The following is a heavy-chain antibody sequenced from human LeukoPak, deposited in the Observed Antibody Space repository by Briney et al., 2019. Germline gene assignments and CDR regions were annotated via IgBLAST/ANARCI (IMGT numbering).Heavy chain of an antibody. V-gene: IGHV4-34*08. CDR1: GGTFSGYD. J-gene: IGHJ3*02. CDR2: INHSGST. Sequence: AETLSLTCAIYGGTFSGYDWNWIRQPPGKGLEWMGEINHSGSTNYNASLTNRGTISVDTPKNQFALKLRSVTDAHTGAYYCAGWTYCSGVRCPPSSAFDIWGQGTMVTVSS. D-gene: IGHD2-15*01. CDR3: AGWTYCSGVRCPPSSAFDI.